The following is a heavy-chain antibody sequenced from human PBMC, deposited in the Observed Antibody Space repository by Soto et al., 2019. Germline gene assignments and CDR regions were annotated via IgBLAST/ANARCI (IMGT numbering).Heavy chain of an antibody. Sequence: EVQLVESGGDLVQPGGSLRLSCAASGVTFSVTWMTWVRQAPGKGLEWVATIKGDGSEKHYVDSVKGRFTISRDNAMNSVYLQMHILRVDDTAVYYCGMRDGFLSNIWGQGTLVTVSS. J-gene: IGHJ4*02. V-gene: IGHV3-7*02. CDR2: IKGDGSEK. D-gene: IGHD5-12*01. CDR1: GVTFSVTW. CDR3: GMRDGFLSNI.